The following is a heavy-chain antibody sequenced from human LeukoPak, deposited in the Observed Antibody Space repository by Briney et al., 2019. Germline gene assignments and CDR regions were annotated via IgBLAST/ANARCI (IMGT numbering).Heavy chain of an antibody. CDR1: GGTFSSYA. V-gene: IGHV1-69*05. CDR3: SREPYSSSWSDP. CDR2: IIPIFGTA. Sequence: SVKVSCKASGGTFSSYAISWVRQAPGQGLEWMGRIIPIFGTANYAQKFQGRVTITTDESTSTAYMELSSLRSEDTAVYYCSREPYSSSWSDPWGQGTLVTVSS. J-gene: IGHJ5*02. D-gene: IGHD6-13*01.